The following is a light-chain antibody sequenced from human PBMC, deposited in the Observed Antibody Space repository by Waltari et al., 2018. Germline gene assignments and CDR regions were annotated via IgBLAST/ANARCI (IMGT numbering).Light chain of an antibody. J-gene: IGLJ3*02. CDR3: SSYVGSTTYV. V-gene: IGLV2-23*02. Sequence: QSALTQPASVSGSPGQSITISCTGSDSDLGTYDLVSWFQLHPGKAPKLIIYEVSKRPSVFSDRFSGSKSGIRASLTISGLQADDEAEYYCSSYVGSTTYVFGGGTKVTVL. CDR2: EVS. CDR1: DSDLGTYDL.